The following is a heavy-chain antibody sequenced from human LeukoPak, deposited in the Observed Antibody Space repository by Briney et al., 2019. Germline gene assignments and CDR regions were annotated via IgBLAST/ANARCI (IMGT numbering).Heavy chain of an antibody. CDR1: GFSLSTSGMC. Sequence: RESGPTLVNPTQTLTLTCTFSGFSLSTSGMCVSWIRQPPGKALEWLARIDWDDDKYYSTSLKTRLTISKDTSKNQVVLTMTNMDPVDTATYYCARYTAGIAGEAFDIWGQGTMVTASS. J-gene: IGHJ3*02. CDR2: IDWDDDK. CDR3: ARYTAGIAGEAFDI. V-gene: IGHV2-70*11. D-gene: IGHD6-13*01.